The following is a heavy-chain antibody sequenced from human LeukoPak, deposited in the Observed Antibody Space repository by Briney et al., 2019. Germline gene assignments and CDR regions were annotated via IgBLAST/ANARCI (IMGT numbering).Heavy chain of an antibody. D-gene: IGHD5-24*01. CDR2: IYGGGNI. J-gene: IGHJ4*02. V-gene: IGHV3-53*01. CDR1: GLTVSSNY. Sequence: GGSLRLSCAASGLTVSSNYMNWVRQAPGKGLEWVSVIYGGGNIYYADSVKGRFTIFRDNSKNTLYLQMNSLRAEDTAVYYCARGAGYNYPYYFDYWGQGTLVTVSS. CDR3: ARGAGYNYPYYFDY.